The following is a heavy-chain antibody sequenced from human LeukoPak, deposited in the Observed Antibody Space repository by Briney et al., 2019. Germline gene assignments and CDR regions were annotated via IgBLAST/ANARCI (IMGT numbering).Heavy chain of an antibody. CDR2: INHSGST. CDR1: GGSFSGYY. J-gene: IGHJ2*01. CDR3: ARPQAQLNWCFDL. V-gene: IGHV4-34*01. Sequence: SETLSLTCAVYGGSFSGYYWSWIRQPPGKGLEWIGEINHSGSTNYNPSLKSRVTISVDTSKNQFSLKLSSLTAADTAVYYCARPQAQLNWCFDLWGRGTLVTVSS. D-gene: IGHD1-1*01.